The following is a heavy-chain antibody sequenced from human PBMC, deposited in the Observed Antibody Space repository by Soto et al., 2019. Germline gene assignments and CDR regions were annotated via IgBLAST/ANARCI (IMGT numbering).Heavy chain of an antibody. CDR2: ISAYNGNT. V-gene: IGHV1-18*01. CDR3: ARDLRDYYGSGSYPDY. J-gene: IGHJ4*02. D-gene: IGHD3-10*01. CDR1: GYTFTSYG. Sequence: ASVKVSCKASGYTFTSYGISWVRQAPGQGLEWMGWISAYNGNTNYAQKLQGRVTMTTDTSTSTAYMELRSLRSDDTAVYYCARDLRDYYGSGSYPDYWGQGTLVTVSS.